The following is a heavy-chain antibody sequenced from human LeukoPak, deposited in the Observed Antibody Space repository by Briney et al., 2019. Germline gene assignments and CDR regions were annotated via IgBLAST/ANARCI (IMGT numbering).Heavy chain of an antibody. CDR2: IKQDGSEK. CDR3: ASTYSCGSGSSGYNWFDP. D-gene: IGHD3-10*01. CDR1: GFTFSSYW. Sequence: GGSLRLSCAASGFTFSSYWMSWVRQAPGKGLEWVANIKQDGSEKYYVDSVKGRFTISRDNAKNSLYLQMNSLRAEDTAVYYCASTYSCGSGSSGYNWFDPWGQGTLVTVSS. V-gene: IGHV3-7*01. J-gene: IGHJ5*02.